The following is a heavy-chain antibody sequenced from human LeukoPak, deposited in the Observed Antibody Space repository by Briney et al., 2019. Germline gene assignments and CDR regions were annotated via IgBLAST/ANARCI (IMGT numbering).Heavy chain of an antibody. CDR1: GYTFTGYY. Sequence: ASVKVSCKASGYTFTGYYMHWVRQAPGQGLEWMGWINPNSGGTNYAQKFQGWVTMTRDTSISTAYMELSRLRSDDTAVYYCARAVAGKSYYYYYGMDVWGQGTTVTVSS. CDR2: INPNSGGT. D-gene: IGHD6-19*01. V-gene: IGHV1-2*04. CDR3: ARAVAGKSYYYYYGMDV. J-gene: IGHJ6*02.